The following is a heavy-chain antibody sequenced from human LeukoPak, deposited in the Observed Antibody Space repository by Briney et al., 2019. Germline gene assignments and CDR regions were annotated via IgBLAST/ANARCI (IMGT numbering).Heavy chain of an antibody. J-gene: IGHJ4*02. Sequence: SETLSLTCTVSGDSISSYYWSWLRQPPGKGLEWIGYIYYSGSTDYNPSLKSRVTISVDSSKRHFSLKLSSVTAADTAVYYCARQSSNYGGIDYWGQGTLVTVSS. CDR1: GDSISSYY. CDR3: ARQSSNYGGIDY. V-gene: IGHV4-59*08. CDR2: IYYSGST. D-gene: IGHD4-23*01.